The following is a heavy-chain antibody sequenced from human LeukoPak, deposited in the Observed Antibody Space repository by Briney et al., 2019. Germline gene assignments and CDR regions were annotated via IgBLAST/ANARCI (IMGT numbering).Heavy chain of an antibody. V-gene: IGHV3-48*02. Sequence: GGSPRLSCAASGFTFSRYNMHWVRQAPGKGLEWVSFIRSSGSTIKYADSVKGRFIISRDNAKDSLYLQVNSLRDEDTAVYYCARDYDYGFDYWGQGTLVTVSS. J-gene: IGHJ4*02. CDR2: IRSSGSTI. D-gene: IGHD4-17*01. CDR1: GFTFSRYN. CDR3: ARDYDYGFDY.